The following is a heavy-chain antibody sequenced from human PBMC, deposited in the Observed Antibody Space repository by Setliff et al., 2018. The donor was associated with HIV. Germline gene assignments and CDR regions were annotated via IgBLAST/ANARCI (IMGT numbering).Heavy chain of an antibody. Sequence: ASVKVSCKASGGTFSGYAFSWVRQAPGQGLDWMGGIIPIFGSPTYAQRFQGRLTITADESTSTAYMELSSLRSEDTAVYYCTRDRNLNREPYYFGYWGQGTQVTVSS. D-gene: IGHD1-1*01. CDR1: GGTFSGYA. CDR2: IIPIFGSP. V-gene: IGHV1-69*13. J-gene: IGHJ4*02. CDR3: TRDRNLNREPYYFGY.